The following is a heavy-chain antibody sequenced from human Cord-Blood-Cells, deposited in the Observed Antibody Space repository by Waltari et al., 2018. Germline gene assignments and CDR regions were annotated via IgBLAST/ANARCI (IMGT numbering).Heavy chain of an antibody. J-gene: IGHJ3*02. CDR3: ARGESIAARPAPFDI. CDR2: IYPVDSDT. D-gene: IGHD6-6*01. CDR1: GYSFTSYW. Sequence: EVQLVQSGAEVKKPGESLKISCQGSGYSFTSYWIGWVRQMPGKGLGWMGIIYPVDSDTRYSPSFQGQVTISADKSISTAYLQWSSLKASDTAMYYCARGESIAARPAPFDIWGQGTMVTVSS. V-gene: IGHV5-51*01.